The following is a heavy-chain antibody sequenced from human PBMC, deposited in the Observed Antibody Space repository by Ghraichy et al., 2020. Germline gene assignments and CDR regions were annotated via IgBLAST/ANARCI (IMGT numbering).Heavy chain of an antibody. CDR1: GDSVSSNSAA. D-gene: IGHD6-19*01. V-gene: IGHV6-1*01. J-gene: IGHJ2*01. CDR3: AREFPRSGWSNWYFDL. Sequence: SQTLSLTCAISGDSVSSNSAAWNWIRQSPSRGLGWLGRTYYRSKWYNDYAVSVKSRITINPDTSKNQFSLQLNSVTPEDTAVYYCAREFPRSGWSNWYFDLWGRGTLVTVSS. CDR2: TYYRSKWYN.